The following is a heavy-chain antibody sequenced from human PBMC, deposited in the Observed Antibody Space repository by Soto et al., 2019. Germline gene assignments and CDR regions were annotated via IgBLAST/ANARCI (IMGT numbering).Heavy chain of an antibody. CDR1: GDTVRISG. D-gene: IGHD1-1*01. V-gene: IGHV3-7*01. Sequence: LGLGSAFSGDTVRISGISGVRQTPGKGLEWVANIKPDGSDRYYVDSVKGRFTISRDNAEKSLYLQMNSLRAEDTAVCYCARNHAGAGTDYWGQGALVTVSS. J-gene: IGHJ4*02. CDR2: IKPDGSDR. CDR3: ARNHAGAGTDY.